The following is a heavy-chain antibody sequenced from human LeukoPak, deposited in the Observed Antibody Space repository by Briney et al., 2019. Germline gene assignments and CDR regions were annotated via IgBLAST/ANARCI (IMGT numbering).Heavy chain of an antibody. J-gene: IGHJ4*02. Sequence: GGSLRLSCAASGFTFSNYAMTWVRQAPGEGLEWVSDISGSGSTTYYADSVKGRFTISRENSKNTMYLQVDILSAEDAALSLCAKHGRLTGGNSEIDYWGRGILVTVS. CDR3: AKHGRLTGGNSEIDY. CDR1: GFTFSNYA. CDR2: ISGSGSTT. D-gene: IGHD4-23*01. V-gene: IGHV3-23*01.